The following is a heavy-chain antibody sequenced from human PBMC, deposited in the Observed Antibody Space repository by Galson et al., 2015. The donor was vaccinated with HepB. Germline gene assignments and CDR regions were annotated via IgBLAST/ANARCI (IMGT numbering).Heavy chain of an antibody. CDR1: GGTFSSYT. D-gene: IGHD3-22*01. Sequence: SVKVSCKASGGTFSSYTISWVRQAPGQGLEWMGRIIPILGIANYAQKFQGRVTITADKSTSTAYMELSSLRSEDTAVYYCARDGYYDSSGFDYWGQGTLVTVSS. J-gene: IGHJ4*02. CDR3: ARDGYYDSSGFDY. V-gene: IGHV1-69*04. CDR2: IIPILGIA.